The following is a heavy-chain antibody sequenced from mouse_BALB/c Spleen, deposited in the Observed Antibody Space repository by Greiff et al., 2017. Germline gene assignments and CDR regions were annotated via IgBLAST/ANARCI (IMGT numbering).Heavy chain of an antibody. J-gene: IGHJ4*01. CDR2: INPSNGRT. Sequence: QVQLQQPGAELVKPGASVKLSCKASGYTFTSYWMHWVKQRPGQGLEWIGEINPSNGRTNYNEKFKSKATLTVDKSSSTAHMQLSSLTSEDSAVYYCASIYYDYSFYAMDYWGQGASVTVSS. D-gene: IGHD2-4*01. CDR3: ASIYYDYSFYAMDY. CDR1: GYTFTSYW. V-gene: IGHV1S81*02.